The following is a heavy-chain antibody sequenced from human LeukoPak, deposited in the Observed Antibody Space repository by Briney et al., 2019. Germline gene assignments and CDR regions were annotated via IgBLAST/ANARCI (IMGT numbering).Heavy chain of an antibody. CDR3: AKDHQLRYFDWLLQTPDY. J-gene: IGHJ4*02. Sequence: GGSLRLPCAASGFTFSSYGMHWVRQAPGKGLEWVAVISYDGSNKYYADSVKGRFTISRDNSKNTLYLQMNSLRAEDTAVYYCAKDHQLRYFDWLLQTPDYWGQGTLVTVSS. D-gene: IGHD3-9*01. CDR1: GFTFSSYG. CDR2: ISYDGSNK. V-gene: IGHV3-30*18.